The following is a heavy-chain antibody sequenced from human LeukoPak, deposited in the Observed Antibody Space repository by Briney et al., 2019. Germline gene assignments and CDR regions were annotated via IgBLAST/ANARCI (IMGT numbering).Heavy chain of an antibody. Sequence: PGGSLRLSCAASGFTFSDYYMSWIRQAPGKGLEWVSYISSSGSTIHYADSVKGRFTISRDNAKNSLYLQMNSLRAEDTAVYYCARVQRGIAVALDYWGQGTLATVSS. CDR2: ISSSGSTI. CDR3: ARVQRGIAVALDY. CDR1: GFTFSDYY. D-gene: IGHD6-19*01. J-gene: IGHJ4*02. V-gene: IGHV3-11*04.